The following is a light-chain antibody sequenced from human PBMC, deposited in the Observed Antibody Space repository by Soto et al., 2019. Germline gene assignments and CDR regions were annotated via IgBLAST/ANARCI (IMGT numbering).Light chain of an antibody. CDR3: QQYGSSQWT. CDR2: GAS. J-gene: IGKJ1*01. CDR1: QSVSSSY. Sequence: EFVLTQSPGTLSLSRGERATRSCRASQSVSSSYLAWYQQKPGQAPRLLIYGASSRATGIPDRFSGSGSGTDFTLTISRLEPEDFAVYYCQQYGSSQWTFGQGTKVDIK. V-gene: IGKV3-20*01.